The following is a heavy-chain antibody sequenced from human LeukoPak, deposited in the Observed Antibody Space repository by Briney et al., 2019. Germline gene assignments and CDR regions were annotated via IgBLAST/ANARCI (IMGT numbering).Heavy chain of an antibody. CDR2: IYYSGST. D-gene: IGHD1-26*01. J-gene: IGHJ5*02. CDR3: ARDRIVGANNWFDP. V-gene: IGHV4-59*01. Sequence: SETLSLTCTVPGGSISSYYWSWIRQPPGKGLEWIGYIYYSGSTNYNPSLKSRVTISVDTSKNQFSLKLSSVTAADTAVYYCARDRIVGANNWFDPWGQGTLVTVSS. CDR1: GGSISSYY.